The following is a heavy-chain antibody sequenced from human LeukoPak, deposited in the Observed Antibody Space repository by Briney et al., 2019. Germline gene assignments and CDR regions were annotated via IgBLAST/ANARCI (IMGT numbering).Heavy chain of an antibody. CDR1: GFTFNTFN. CDR2: ITSGGDYI. D-gene: IGHD3-9*01. J-gene: IGHJ4*02. CDR3: ARGHYDVLAASYKWTPDY. Sequence: PRLSLRLSCAASGFTFNTFNMNWVRQAQGKGLEWVSSITSGGDYIYYADSVKGRFTTSRDNAKNSLSLQLNSLRVEDTAVYYCARGHYDVLAASYKWTPDYWGQGTLVTVSS. V-gene: IGHV3-21*01.